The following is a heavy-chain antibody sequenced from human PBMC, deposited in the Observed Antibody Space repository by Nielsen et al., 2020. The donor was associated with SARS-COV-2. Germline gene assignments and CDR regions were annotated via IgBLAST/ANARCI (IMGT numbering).Heavy chain of an antibody. CDR3: ARDSSDSSGYYPPGFDY. J-gene: IGHJ4*02. V-gene: IGHV3-33*01. D-gene: IGHD3-22*01. CDR1: GFTFSSYG. Sequence: LSLTCAASGFTFSSYGMHWVRQAPGKGLEWVAVIWYDGSNKYYADSVKGRFTISRDNSKNTLYLQMNSLRAEDTAVYYCARDSSDSSGYYPPGFDYWGQGTLVTVSS. CDR2: IWYDGSNK.